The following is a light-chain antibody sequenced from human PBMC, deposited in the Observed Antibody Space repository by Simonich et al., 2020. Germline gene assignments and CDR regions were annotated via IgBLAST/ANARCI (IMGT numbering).Light chain of an antibody. CDR3: SSYTSSSTLV. J-gene: IGLJ3*02. CDR1: RLAVGGYNY. V-gene: IGLV2-14*01. Sequence: QSALTQPASVSGSPGQSITISCXGTRLAVGGYNYVSWYQQHPGKAPKLMIYDVSKRPSGVSNRFSGSKXGNTASLTISGLQAEDEADYYCSSYTSSSTLVFGGGTKLTVL. CDR2: DVS.